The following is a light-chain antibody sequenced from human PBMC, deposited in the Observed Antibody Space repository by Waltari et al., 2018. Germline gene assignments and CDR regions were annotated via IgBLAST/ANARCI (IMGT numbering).Light chain of an antibody. J-gene: IGLJ2*01. CDR3: AVWDDSLNGPL. CDR2: TNE. V-gene: IGLV1-44*01. Sequence: QSVLTQPPSASGTPGQRVSIPCFGSGSNIGSNTVNWYQQLPGTAPNLLIYTNEQRPTGVPDRFSGSKSGTSASLAMSGRQSEDEAEYHCAVWDDSLNGPLFAGGTKLTVL. CDR1: GSNIGSNT.